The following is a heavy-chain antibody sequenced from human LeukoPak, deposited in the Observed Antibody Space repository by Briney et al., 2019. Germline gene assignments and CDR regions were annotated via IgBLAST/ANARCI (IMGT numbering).Heavy chain of an antibody. V-gene: IGHV3-48*04. D-gene: IGHD1-20*01. CDR1: GFTFSSYS. CDR2: ISSSGITI. Sequence: GGSLRLSCEASGFTFSSYSVSWVRQAPGKGPQWVSYISSSGITIYYADSVKGRFTISRDNAKNSLYLQMNSLGAEDTAVYYCARDSRYNWNDEADAFDIWGQGTMVTVSS. J-gene: IGHJ3*02. CDR3: ARDSRYNWNDEADAFDI.